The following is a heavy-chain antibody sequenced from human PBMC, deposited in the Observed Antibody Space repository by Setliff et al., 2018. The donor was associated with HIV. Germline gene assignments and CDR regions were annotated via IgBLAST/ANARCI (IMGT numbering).Heavy chain of an antibody. V-gene: IGHV4-61*09. CDR2: IYTSGST. Sequence: PSETLSLTCTVSGGSISSGSYYWSWIRQPAGKGLEWIGHIYTSGSTNYNPSLKSRVTISVDTSKNQFSLKLSSVTAADTAVYYCARATSPTLIVVVPAAMHYYFDYWGQGTLVTVSS. D-gene: IGHD2-2*01. J-gene: IGHJ4*02. CDR3: ARATSPTLIVVVPAAMHYYFDY. CDR1: GGSISSGSYY.